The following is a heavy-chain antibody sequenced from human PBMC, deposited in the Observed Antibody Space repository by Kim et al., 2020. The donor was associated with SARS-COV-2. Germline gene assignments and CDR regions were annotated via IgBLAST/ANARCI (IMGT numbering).Heavy chain of an antibody. D-gene: IGHD3-10*01. V-gene: IGHV3-23*01. CDR3: AKGLQLYYYGLGCAFDY. Sequence: GGSLRLSCAASGLTFSSYAMIWVRQAPGKGLERVSLISGTGGATEYAASVKGRFTISRDNSKNTLYLQMNSLRAEDTAFYFCAKGLQLYYYGLGCAFDY. CDR1: GLTFSSYA. CDR2: ISGTGGAT. J-gene: IGHJ4*01.